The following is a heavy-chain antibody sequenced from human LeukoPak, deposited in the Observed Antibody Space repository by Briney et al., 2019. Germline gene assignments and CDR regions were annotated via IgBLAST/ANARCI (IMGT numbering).Heavy chain of an antibody. V-gene: IGHV1-69*13. CDR2: IIPIFGTA. Sequence: GASVKVSCKASGYTFTSYAINWVRQAPGQGLEWMGGIIPIFGTANYAQKFQGRVTITADESTSTAYMELSSLRSEDTAVYYCARVFQNYDSSGLVAEYFDYWGQGTLVTVSS. CDR3: ARVFQNYDSSGLVAEYFDY. D-gene: IGHD3-22*01. CDR1: GYTFTSYA. J-gene: IGHJ4*02.